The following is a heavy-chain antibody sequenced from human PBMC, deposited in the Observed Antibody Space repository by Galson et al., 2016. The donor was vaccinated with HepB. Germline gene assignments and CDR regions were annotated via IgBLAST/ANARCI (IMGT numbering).Heavy chain of an antibody. Sequence: SETLSLTCAVSGVSINSSNCWNWVRQAPGKGLEWIGEIYHSGSTNYNPSLKSRVTISVDKSKNQFSLKLTSVTAADTAVYYCASGGRRVPFDYWGQGTLVTVSS. CDR2: IYHSGST. CDR1: GVSINSSNC. J-gene: IGHJ4*02. V-gene: IGHV4-4*02. CDR3: ASGGRRVPFDY. D-gene: IGHD2-2*01.